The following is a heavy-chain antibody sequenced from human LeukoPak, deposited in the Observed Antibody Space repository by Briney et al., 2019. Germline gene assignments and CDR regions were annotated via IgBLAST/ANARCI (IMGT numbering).Heavy chain of an antibody. CDR3: ARARDDDYGDYLGPDAFDI. D-gene: IGHD4-17*01. CDR1: GFTFSSYS. CDR2: ISSSSSYI. J-gene: IGHJ3*02. Sequence: KAGGSLRLSCAASGFTFSSYSMNWVRQAPGKGLEWVSSISSSSSYIYYADSVKGRFTISRDNAKNSLYLQMNSLRAEDTAVYNCARARDDDYGDYLGPDAFDIWGQGTMVTVSS. V-gene: IGHV3-21*01.